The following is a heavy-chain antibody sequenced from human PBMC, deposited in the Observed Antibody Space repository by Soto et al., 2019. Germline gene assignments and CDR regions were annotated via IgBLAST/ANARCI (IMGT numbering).Heavy chain of an antibody. J-gene: IGHJ5*02. Sequence: LGGSRKISCKGSGYSFTSYCIGWVRQMPGKGLEWMGIIYPGDSDTRYSPSFQGQVTISADKSISTAYPPWSRLKASGTGRYYFARHIGSGWYSPWFDPWGQGTLVTVPS. D-gene: IGHD6-19*01. CDR2: IYPGDSDT. CDR3: ARHIGSGWYSPWFDP. CDR1: GYSFTSYC. V-gene: IGHV5-51*01.